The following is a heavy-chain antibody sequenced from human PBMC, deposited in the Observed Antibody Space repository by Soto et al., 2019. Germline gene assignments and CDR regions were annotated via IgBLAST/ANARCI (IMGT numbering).Heavy chain of an antibody. V-gene: IGHV1-18*01. Sequence: QVQLVQSGAEVQKPGPSVKVSCKASGYTFTSYLISWVRQAPGQGLEWMVWTSVNNGTTNYAQKLQGRVTMTTDTSSSTAYMELRSLRSDDTAVYYCARVSSGWYYWFDPWGQGTLFTFSS. CDR1: GYTFTSYL. CDR2: TSVNNGTT. J-gene: IGHJ5*02. D-gene: IGHD6-19*01. CDR3: ARVSSGWYYWFDP.